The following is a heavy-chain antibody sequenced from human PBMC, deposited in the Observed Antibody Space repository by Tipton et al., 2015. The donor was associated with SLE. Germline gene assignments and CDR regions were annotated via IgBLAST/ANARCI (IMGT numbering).Heavy chain of an antibody. Sequence: VQLVQSGAEVKKPGVSLKISCKGSGYSFTTYWIGWVRQVPGKGLEWVGIIYPGDSDTRNSPSFQGQVTISADKSISTADLQWSCLQPTMTGINDGATRGVGDTRFDWASLDFWGQGTRDTVPS. CDR1: GYSFTTYW. CDR2: IYPGDSDT. D-gene: IGHD5-18*01. V-gene: IGHV5-51*03. CDR3: ATRGVGDTRFDWASLDF. J-gene: IGHJ3*01.